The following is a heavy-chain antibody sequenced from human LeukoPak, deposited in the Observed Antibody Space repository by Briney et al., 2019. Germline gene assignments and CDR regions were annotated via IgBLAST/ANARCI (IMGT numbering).Heavy chain of an antibody. Sequence: ASVKVSFKSSGYTFTGYYMHWVRQAPGQGLEWMGRINPNSGGTNYAQKFQGRVTMTRDTSITTAYLELSRLRSDDTAVYYCARGMFDYWGQGTLVTVSS. CDR2: INPNSGGT. CDR3: ARGMFDY. CDR1: GYTFTGYY. V-gene: IGHV1-2*06. J-gene: IGHJ4*02.